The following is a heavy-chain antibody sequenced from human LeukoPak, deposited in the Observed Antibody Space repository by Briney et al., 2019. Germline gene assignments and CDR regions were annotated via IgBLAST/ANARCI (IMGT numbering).Heavy chain of an antibody. CDR2: IRYDGSNK. CDR3: AKDSMWLLDKDGIDY. Sequence: GGSLRLSCAASGFTFSSYGMHWVRQAPGKGLEWVAFIRYDGSNKYYADSVKGRFTISRDNSKNTLYLQMNSLRAEDTAVYYCAKDSMWLLDKDGIDYWGQGTLVTVSS. CDR1: GFTFSSYG. J-gene: IGHJ4*02. V-gene: IGHV3-30*02. D-gene: IGHD5-12*01.